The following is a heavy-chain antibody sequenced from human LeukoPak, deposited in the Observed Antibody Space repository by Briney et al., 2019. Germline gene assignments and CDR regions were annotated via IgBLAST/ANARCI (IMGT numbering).Heavy chain of an antibody. CDR2: LTGSGITT. Sequence: GGSLGLSCAASGFTFSSFAMTWVRQAPGKGLEWVSTLTGSGITTYYADSVKGRFTISRDNSDYTLFLQMSSLSADDTAVYYCAKGPSFYYYYMDVWGKGTTVIVSS. CDR3: AKGPSFYYYYMDV. V-gene: IGHV3-23*01. CDR1: GFTFSSFA. D-gene: IGHD2-2*01. J-gene: IGHJ6*03.